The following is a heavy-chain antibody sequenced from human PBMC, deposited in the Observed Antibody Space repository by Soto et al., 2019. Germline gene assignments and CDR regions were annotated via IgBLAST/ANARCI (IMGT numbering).Heavy chain of an antibody. CDR3: VRDGFERVATF. Sequence: QVQLVQSGAEVKKPGASVKVSCKASGYTFTSYAMHWVRQAPGQRLEWMGWINAGNGNTKYSQKFQGRVTITRDTSASTAYMELSSLRSEDTAVYYCVRDGFERVATFWGQGTLVTVSS. V-gene: IGHV1-3*01. CDR1: GYTFTSYA. D-gene: IGHD5-12*01. J-gene: IGHJ4*02. CDR2: INAGNGNT.